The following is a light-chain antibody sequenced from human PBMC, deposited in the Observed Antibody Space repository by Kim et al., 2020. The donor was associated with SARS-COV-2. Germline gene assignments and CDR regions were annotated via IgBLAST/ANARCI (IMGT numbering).Light chain of an antibody. J-gene: IGKJ4*01. CDR1: ESVSSK. CDR2: GAS. CDR3: QQYNNWAPLT. Sequence: SPGERATPSCRGSESVSSKLDWYKQKTGQAPRLLIYGASTRATGIPARVRGSGSGTDFTLTINSLQSEDFAVYYCQQYNNWAPLTFGGGTKVDIK. V-gene: IGKV3-15*01.